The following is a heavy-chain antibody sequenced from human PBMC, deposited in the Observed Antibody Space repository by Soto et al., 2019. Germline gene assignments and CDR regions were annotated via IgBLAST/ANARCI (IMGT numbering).Heavy chain of an antibody. J-gene: IGHJ6*02. CDR1: GYTFADYW. CDR2: IYPADSDT. Sequence: AEPLQISCQGPGYTFADYWIGWVRQLPGKGLEWMGIIYPADSDTRYSPSFQGHVTITVDKSTSTAYLQWHTLTASDPAVYYRSRHIRTCQFDYFAMDVWGQGTTVTVYS. CDR3: SRHIRTCQFDYFAMDV. D-gene: IGHD2-8*01. V-gene: IGHV5-51*01.